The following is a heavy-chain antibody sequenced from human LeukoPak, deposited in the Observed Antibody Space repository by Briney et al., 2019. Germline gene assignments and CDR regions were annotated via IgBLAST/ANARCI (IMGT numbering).Heavy chain of an antibody. CDR1: GGSFSGYY. J-gene: IGHJ4*02. D-gene: IGHD3-16*02. CDR3: AREWGVYDYVWGSYRYTAEEFDY. V-gene: IGHV4-34*01. Sequence: SETLSLTCAVYGGSFSGYYWSWIRQPPGKGLEWIGEINHSGSTNYNPSLKSRVTISVDTSKNQFSLKLSSVTAADTAVYYCAREWGVYDYVWGSYRYTAEEFDYWGQGTLVTVSS. CDR2: INHSGST.